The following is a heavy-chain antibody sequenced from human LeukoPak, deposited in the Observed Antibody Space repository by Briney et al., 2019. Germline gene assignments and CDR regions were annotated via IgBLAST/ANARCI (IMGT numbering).Heavy chain of an antibody. CDR3: AELGITMIGGV. J-gene: IGHJ6*04. CDR1: GFTFSSYA. D-gene: IGHD3-10*02. V-gene: IGHV3-48*03. Sequence: GGSLRLSCAASGFTFSSYAMSWVRQAPGKGLEWVSYISSSGSTIYYADSVKGRSTISRDNAKNSLYLQMNSLRAEDTAVYYCAELGITMIGGVWGKGTTVTISS. CDR2: ISSSGSTI.